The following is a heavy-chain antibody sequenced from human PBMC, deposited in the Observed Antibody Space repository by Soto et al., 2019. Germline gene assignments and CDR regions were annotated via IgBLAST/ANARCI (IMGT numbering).Heavy chain of an antibody. CDR1: GVTFSSYA. J-gene: IGHJ4*02. Sequence: SVKVSCKASGVTFSSYAISWVRQAPGQGLEWMGGIIPIFGTANYAQKFQGRVTITADESTSTAYMELSSLRSEDTAVYYCARGVYSSGWYDYFDYWGQGTLVTVSS. D-gene: IGHD6-19*01. V-gene: IGHV1-69*13. CDR2: IIPIFGTA. CDR3: ARGVYSSGWYDYFDY.